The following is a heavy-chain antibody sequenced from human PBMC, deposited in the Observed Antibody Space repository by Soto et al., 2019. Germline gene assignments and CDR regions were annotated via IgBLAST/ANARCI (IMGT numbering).Heavy chain of an antibody. J-gene: IGHJ4*02. CDR2: INQDGSEI. V-gene: IGHV3-7*01. CDR3: ASDIGPNTFDY. Sequence: EVHLVESGGGLVQPGGSLRLSCVASGFTFTTYWMIWARQAPGKGLEWVANINQDGSEIHYVDYVKGRFTISRDNAKSSLYLQINSLRAEDTAVYFCASDIGPNTFDYWGQGTLVTVSS. CDR1: GFTFTTYW. D-gene: IGHD1-26*01.